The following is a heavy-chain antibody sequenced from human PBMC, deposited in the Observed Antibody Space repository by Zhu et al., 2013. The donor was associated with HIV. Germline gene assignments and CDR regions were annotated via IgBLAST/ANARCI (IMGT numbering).Heavy chain of an antibody. CDR3: ARPKWSQQLGPFDV. CDR2: IYHAGST. D-gene: IGHD6-13*01. J-gene: IGHJ3*01. V-gene: IGHV4-4*02. Sequence: QVQLQESGPGLVKPSGTLSLTCAVSGASISSSNWWSWVRQPPGKGLEWIGEIYHAGSTNYNPSLKSRVTISIDKSKSQFSLKLSSVTAADTAVYYCARPKWSQQLGPFDVWGQGTLVTVSS. CDR1: GASISSSNW.